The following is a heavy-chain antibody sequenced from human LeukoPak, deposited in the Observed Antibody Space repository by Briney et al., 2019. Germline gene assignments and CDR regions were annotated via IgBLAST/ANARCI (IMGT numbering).Heavy chain of an antibody. CDR2: IHPSGEI. D-gene: IGHD6-13*01. CDR3: ARGKQQLVPPFDY. J-gene: IGHJ4*02. V-gene: IGHV4-4*02. CDR1: GGSISSSNW. Sequence: SETLSLTCGVSGGSISSSNWRSWVRQPPGKGLEWIGEIHPSGEINYNPSLKRRVTISLDKSKNQFSLKMTSVTAADTAIYYCARGKQQLVPPFDYWGQGALVTVSS.